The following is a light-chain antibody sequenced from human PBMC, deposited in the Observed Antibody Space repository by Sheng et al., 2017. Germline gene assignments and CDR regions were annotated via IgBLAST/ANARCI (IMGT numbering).Light chain of an antibody. CDR3: QQYGSAPRT. CDR2: DAS. V-gene: IGKV3-20*01. Sequence: EIVLTQSPATLSLSPGERATLSCRASQSVSSYLAWYQQKPGQAPRLLIYDASNRATGIPDRFRGSGSGTDFTLTISRLEPEDFAVYYCQQYGSAPRTFGGGTEGGDQT. J-gene: IGKJ4*01. CDR1: QSVSSY.